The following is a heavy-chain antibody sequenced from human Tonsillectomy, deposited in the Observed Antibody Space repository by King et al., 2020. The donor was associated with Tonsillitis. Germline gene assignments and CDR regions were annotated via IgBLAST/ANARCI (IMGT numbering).Heavy chain of an antibody. J-gene: IGHJ4*02. Sequence: VQLQESGPGLVKPSETLSLTCTVSGGSISSYYWSWIRQPPGKGLEWIGYIYYSGSTNYNPSLKSRVTISVDTSKNQFSLKLSSVTAADTAVYYCARDNPVWGGSSRGFFDYWGQGTLVPVSS. CDR3: ARDNPVWGGSSRGFFDY. CDR1: GGSISSYY. CDR2: IYYSGST. D-gene: IGHD1-26*01. V-gene: IGHV4-59*01.